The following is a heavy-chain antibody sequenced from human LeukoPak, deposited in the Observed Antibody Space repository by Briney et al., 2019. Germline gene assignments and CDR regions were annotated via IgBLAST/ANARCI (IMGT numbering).Heavy chain of an antibody. CDR1: GFTFTTYW. CDR3: ARDAVDTANAV. V-gene: IGHV3-74*01. J-gene: IGHJ6*02. D-gene: IGHD5-18*01. Sequence: GGSLRLSCAASGFTFTTYWMHWVRQAPGKGLVWVSHINSDGSITSCADSVKGRFTISRDNAKNTLYLQMNSLRAEDTAVYYCARDAVDTANAVWGQGTTVTVSS. CDR2: INSDGSIT.